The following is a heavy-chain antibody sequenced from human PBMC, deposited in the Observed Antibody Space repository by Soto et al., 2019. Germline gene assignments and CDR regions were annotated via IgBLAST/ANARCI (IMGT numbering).Heavy chain of an antibody. CDR1: GGSINSGGYY. CDR3: VRGYRQSGYTSSWVFDY. Sequence: QVQLQESGPGLVKPSQTLSLICTVSGGSINSGGYYWNWIPQHPGQGLEGIGYIFYSVSTYYNPFLSSRVTISADTSDNQFSMKLSAATAAKTAVYFCVRGYRQSGYTSSWVFDYWGQGTLVNVSS. D-gene: IGHD6-13*01. V-gene: IGHV4-31*03. J-gene: IGHJ4*02. CDR2: IFYSVST.